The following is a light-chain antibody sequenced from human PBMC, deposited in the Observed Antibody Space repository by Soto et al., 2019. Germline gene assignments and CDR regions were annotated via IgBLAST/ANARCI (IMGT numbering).Light chain of an antibody. V-gene: IGLV2-14*01. CDR3: SSYPSSSTLV. CDR2: DVS. J-gene: IGLJ2*01. Sequence: QSALTQPASVSGSPGQSITISCTGTSSDVGGYNYVSWYQQHPGKAPKLMIYDVSNRPSGVSNRFSGSKSGNTAFLTISGLQAEDEADYYCSSYPSSSTLVFGGGTQLTVL. CDR1: SSDVGGYNY.